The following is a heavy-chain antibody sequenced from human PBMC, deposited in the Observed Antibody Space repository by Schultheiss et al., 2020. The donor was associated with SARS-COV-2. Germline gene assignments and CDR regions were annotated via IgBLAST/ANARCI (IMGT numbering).Heavy chain of an antibody. Sequence: GGSLRLSCAASGFIFSTYNMNWVRQAPGKGLEWVSSISSNGFYTFYADSVKGRFSMSRDNVKNALYLQLNSLRAEDTAVYYCATQIQLDLYYNYYGMDVWGQGTTVTVSS. CDR2: ISSNGFYT. CDR1: GFIFSTYN. V-gene: IGHV3-21*01. D-gene: IGHD1-1*01. J-gene: IGHJ6*02. CDR3: ATQIQLDLYYNYYGMDV.